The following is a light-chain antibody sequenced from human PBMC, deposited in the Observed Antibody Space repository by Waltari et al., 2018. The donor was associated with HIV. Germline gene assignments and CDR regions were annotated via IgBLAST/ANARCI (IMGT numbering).Light chain of an antibody. J-gene: IGKJ1*01. CDR1: QSFSSTY. Sequence: VLTQSPGTLSLSPGERATLSCRASQSFSSTYLAWYQQKPGQAPRRLIYGQSNRATGIPDRFSGSGSGTDFSLTISRLEPEDFAVYYCQHFASTRWTFGQGTKVEIK. CDR2: GQS. V-gene: IGKV3-20*01. CDR3: QHFASTRWT.